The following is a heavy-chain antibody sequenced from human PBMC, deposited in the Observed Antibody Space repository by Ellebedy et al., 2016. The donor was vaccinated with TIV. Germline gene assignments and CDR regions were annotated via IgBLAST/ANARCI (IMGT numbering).Heavy chain of an antibody. CDR3: ARGVSSSWYGAYFQH. Sequence: SETLSLTXAVSGGSISSSNWWSWVRQPPGKGLEWIGEIYHSGSTNYNPSLKSRVTISVDKSKNQFSLKLSSVTAADTAVYYCARGVSSSWYGAYFQHWGQGTLVTVSS. CDR1: GGSISSSNW. J-gene: IGHJ1*01. CDR2: IYHSGST. D-gene: IGHD6-13*01. V-gene: IGHV4-4*02.